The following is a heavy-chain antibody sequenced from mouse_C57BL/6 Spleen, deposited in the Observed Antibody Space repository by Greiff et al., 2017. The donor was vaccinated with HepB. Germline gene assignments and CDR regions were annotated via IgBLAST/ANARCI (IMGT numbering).Heavy chain of an antibody. CDR1: GYTFTDYY. D-gene: IGHD6-1*01. CDR2: INPNNGGT. V-gene: IGHV1-26*01. CDR3: ARIETTGWYFDV. Sequence: EVQLQQSGPELVKPGASVKISCKASGYTFTDYYMNWVKQSHGKSLEWIGDINPNNGGTSYNQKFKGKATLTVDKSSSTAYMELRSLTSEDSAVYYCARIETTGWYFDVWGTGTTVTVSS. J-gene: IGHJ1*03.